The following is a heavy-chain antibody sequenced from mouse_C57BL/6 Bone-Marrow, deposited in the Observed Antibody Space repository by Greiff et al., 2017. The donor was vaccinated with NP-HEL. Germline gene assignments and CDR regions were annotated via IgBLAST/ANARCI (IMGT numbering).Heavy chain of an antibody. CDR3: ASDSSGYDAMDY. V-gene: IGHV1-72*01. CDR1: GYTFTSYW. Sequence: QVQLQQPGAELVKPGASVKLSCKASGYTFTSYWMHWVKQRPGRGLVWIGRIVPNSGGTKYNEKFKSKVTLTVDKPSSTAYMQLSSLTSEDSAVYYCASDSSGYDAMDYWGQGTSVTVSS. CDR2: IVPNSGGT. D-gene: IGHD3-2*02. J-gene: IGHJ4*01.